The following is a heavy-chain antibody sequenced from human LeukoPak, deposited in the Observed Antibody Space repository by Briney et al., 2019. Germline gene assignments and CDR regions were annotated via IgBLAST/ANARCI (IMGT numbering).Heavy chain of an antibody. CDR2: TNSDGSST. J-gene: IGHJ4*02. Sequence: PGGSLRLSCAASGFTFSSSWMHWVRQAPGKGLVWVSRTNSDGSSTRYADSVKGRFTISKDNANNTLYLQMNSLRAEDTAVYYCARVSGIAARGDLRNVYWGQGTLVTVSS. CDR3: ARVSGIAARGDLRNVY. V-gene: IGHV3-74*01. D-gene: IGHD6-6*01. CDR1: GFTFSSSW.